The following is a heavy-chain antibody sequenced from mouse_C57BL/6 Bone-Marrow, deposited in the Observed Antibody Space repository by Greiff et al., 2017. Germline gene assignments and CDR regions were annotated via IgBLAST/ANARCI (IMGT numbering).Heavy chain of an antibody. J-gene: IGHJ2*01. CDR2: IDPENGDT. V-gene: IGHV14-4*01. CDR1: GFNIKDDY. D-gene: IGHD1-1*01. Sequence: DVQLQESGAELVRPGASVKLSCTASGFNIKDDYMHWVKQRPEQGLEWIGWIDPENGDTEYASKFQGKATITADTSSNTAYLQLSSLTSEDTAVYYCTTSLITTVDYWGQGTTLTVSS. CDR3: TTSLITTVDY.